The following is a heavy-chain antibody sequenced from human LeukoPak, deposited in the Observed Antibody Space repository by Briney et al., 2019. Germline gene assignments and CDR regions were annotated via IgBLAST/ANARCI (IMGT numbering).Heavy chain of an antibody. J-gene: IGHJ6*02. D-gene: IGHD4-17*01. CDR3: ARQGTVTTYYYYYYGMDV. Sequence: SETLSLTCTVSGGSISSSRYYWGWIRQPPGKGLEWIGRIDKSGSTSYNPSLRSRVTISVDTSKNQFSLKLSSVTAADTAVYYCARQGTVTTYYYYYYGMDVWGQGTTVTVSS. CDR1: GGSISSSRYY. CDR2: IDKSGST. V-gene: IGHV4-39*01.